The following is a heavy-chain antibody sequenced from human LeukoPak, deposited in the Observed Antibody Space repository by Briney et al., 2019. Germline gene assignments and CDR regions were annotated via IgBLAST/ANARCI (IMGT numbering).Heavy chain of an antibody. CDR2: IIPIFGTA. D-gene: IGHD6-6*01. Sequence: SVKVSCKASGGTFSSYAISWVRQAPGQGLEWMGGIIPIFGTANYAQKFQGRVTITADESTSTAYMELSSLRSEDTAVYYCVRGSSYSSSSDYWGQGTLVTVSS. CDR1: GGTFSSYA. CDR3: VRGSSYSSSSDY. V-gene: IGHV1-69*13. J-gene: IGHJ4*02.